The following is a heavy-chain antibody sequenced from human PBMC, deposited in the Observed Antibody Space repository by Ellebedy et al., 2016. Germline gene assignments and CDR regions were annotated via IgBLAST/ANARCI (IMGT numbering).Heavy chain of an antibody. CDR3: VGAPSGSASYFLSPFDY. Sequence: GSLRLXXTVSGVSFSSKNYWGWVRQTPEKGLEWIATIYYSGSTYSNPSLQSRVTISVDTSKNQFSLKLTSVTAADTALYYCVGAPSGSASYFLSPFDYWGQGILITVSS. J-gene: IGHJ4*02. V-gene: IGHV4-39*07. CDR1: GVSFSSKNY. D-gene: IGHD3-10*01. CDR2: IYYSGST.